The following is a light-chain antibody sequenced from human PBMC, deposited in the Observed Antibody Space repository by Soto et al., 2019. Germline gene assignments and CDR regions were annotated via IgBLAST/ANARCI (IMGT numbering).Light chain of an antibody. CDR2: DVS. V-gene: IGLV2-14*01. CDR1: SSDVGGYNY. CDR3: SSYTSSSTLVV. Sequence: QSALTQPASVSGSPGQSITISCTGTSSDVGGYNYVSCYQQHPGQAPKLMIYDVSNRHSGVSNRFSGSKSGNTASLTISGLQAEDEADYYCSSYTSSSTLVVFGGGTKLTVL. J-gene: IGLJ2*01.